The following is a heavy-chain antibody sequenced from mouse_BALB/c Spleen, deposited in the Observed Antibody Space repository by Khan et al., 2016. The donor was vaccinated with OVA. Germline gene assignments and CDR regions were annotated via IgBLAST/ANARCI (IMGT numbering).Heavy chain of an antibody. CDR3: ATNYYNGSNWYFDV. Sequence: QVQLKQSGPGLVAPSQSLSITCTVSGFSLTSYGVHWVRQPPGKGLEWLAVIWAGGSTDYNSALMSRLSISNDNSKSQVFLKMNSLQTDDTAMYYCATNYYNGSNWYFDVWGAGTTVTVSS. V-gene: IGHV2-9*02. CDR1: GFSLTSYG. CDR2: IWAGGST. D-gene: IGHD1-1*02. J-gene: IGHJ1*01.